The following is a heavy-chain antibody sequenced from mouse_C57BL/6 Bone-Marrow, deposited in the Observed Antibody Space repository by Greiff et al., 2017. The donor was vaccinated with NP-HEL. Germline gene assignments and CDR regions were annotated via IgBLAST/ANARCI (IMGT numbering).Heavy chain of an antibody. D-gene: IGHD2-4*01. J-gene: IGHJ2*01. CDR3: AREDYDGEGGYFDY. CDR1: GYTFTNYW. CDR2: IYPGGGYT. Sequence: VQLQESGAELVRPGTSVKMSCKASGYTFTNYWIGWAKQRPGHGLEWIGDIYPGGGYTNYNEKFKGKATLTADKSSSTAYMQFSSLTSEDSAIYYCAREDYDGEGGYFDYWGQGTTLTVSS. V-gene: IGHV1-63*01.